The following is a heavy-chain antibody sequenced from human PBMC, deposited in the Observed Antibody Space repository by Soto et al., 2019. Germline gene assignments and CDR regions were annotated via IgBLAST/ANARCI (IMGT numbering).Heavy chain of an antibody. V-gene: IGHV3-48*03. Sequence: PGGSLRLSCAASGFTFSSYEMNWVRQAPGKGLEWVSYISSSGSTIYYADSVKGRFTISRDNAKNSLYLQMNSLRAEDTAVYYCAREGGTTVTPFDYWGQGTLVTVSS. J-gene: IGHJ4*02. CDR1: GFTFSSYE. CDR3: AREGGTTVTPFDY. D-gene: IGHD4-17*01. CDR2: ISSSGSTI.